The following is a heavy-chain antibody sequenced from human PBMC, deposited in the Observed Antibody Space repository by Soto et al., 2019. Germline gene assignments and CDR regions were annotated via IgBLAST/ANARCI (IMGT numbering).Heavy chain of an antibody. CDR3: AKGSASGSPYYFDY. D-gene: IGHD6-25*01. CDR2: ITGSGGDT. J-gene: IGHJ4*02. CDR1: GFTFSSCA. Sequence: EVQLLESGGGLVQPGGSVRLSCAASGFTFSSCAMSWVRQSPGKGLEWVSAITGSGGDTFHADSVKGRFTISRDNSQNTLYLQMSSLRAEDTAVYSCAKGSASGSPYYFDYWGQGILVTVSS. V-gene: IGHV3-23*01.